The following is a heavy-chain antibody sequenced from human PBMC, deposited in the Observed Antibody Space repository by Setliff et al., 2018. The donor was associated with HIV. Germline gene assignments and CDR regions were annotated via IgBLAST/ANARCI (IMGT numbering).Heavy chain of an antibody. Sequence: SVKVSCKASGGTFSSYAISWVRQAPGQGLEWMGGIIPIFGTANYAQKFQGRVTITADGSTSTAYMELSSLRSEDTAVYYCARVPASWYTAPFDIWGQGTMVTVSS. CDR1: GGTFSSYA. J-gene: IGHJ3*02. D-gene: IGHD6-13*01. V-gene: IGHV1-69*13. CDR2: IIPIFGTA. CDR3: ARVPASWYTAPFDI.